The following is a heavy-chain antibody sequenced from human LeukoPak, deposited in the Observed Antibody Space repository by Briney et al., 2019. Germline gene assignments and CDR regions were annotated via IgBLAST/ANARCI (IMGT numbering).Heavy chain of an antibody. D-gene: IGHD6-13*01. V-gene: IGHV3-21*01. CDR3: ARVSGPNSSSPPDITHYGMDV. CDR2: ISSSSSYI. Sequence: GGSLRLSCAASGFTFSSYSMNWVRQAPGKGLEWVSSISSSSSYIYYADSVKGRFTISRDNAKNSLYLQMNSLRAEDTAVYYCARVSGPNSSSPPDITHYGMDVWGQGTTVTVSS. J-gene: IGHJ6*02. CDR1: GFTFSSYS.